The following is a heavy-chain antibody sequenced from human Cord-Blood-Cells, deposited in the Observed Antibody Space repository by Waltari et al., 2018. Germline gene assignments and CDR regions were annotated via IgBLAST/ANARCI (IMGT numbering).Heavy chain of an antibody. CDR2: IKQDGSEK. Sequence: EVQLVESGGGLVQPGGSLRLSCAASGFTFSSYWMSWVRQAPGKGLEWGANIKQDGSEKYYVDSVKGRFTISRDNAKNSLYLQMNSLRAEDTAVYYCARGISSSSFDYWGQGTLVTVSS. J-gene: IGHJ4*02. CDR1: GFTFSSYW. CDR3: ARGISSSSFDY. D-gene: IGHD6-13*01. V-gene: IGHV3-7*01.